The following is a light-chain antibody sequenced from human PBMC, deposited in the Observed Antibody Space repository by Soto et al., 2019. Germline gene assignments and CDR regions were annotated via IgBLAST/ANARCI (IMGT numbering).Light chain of an antibody. V-gene: IGLV1-44*01. J-gene: IGLJ1*01. Sequence: QSVLTQPPSASGTPGQRVTISCSGRSSNIGSSTVHWFQQLPGTAPKLLIHRSDQRPSGVPDRFPGSKSGTSASLAISGLQSEDEADYYCAAWDEALNGHVFGTGTKVTVL. CDR2: RSD. CDR3: AAWDEALNGHV. CDR1: SSNIGSST.